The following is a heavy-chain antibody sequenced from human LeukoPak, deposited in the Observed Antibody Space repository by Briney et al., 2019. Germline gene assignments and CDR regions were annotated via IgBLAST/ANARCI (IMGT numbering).Heavy chain of an antibody. Sequence: GGSLRLSCAASGFTFSSYAVGWVRQAPGKGLEWVSALSGGGGGTYYADSVKGRFTISRDNAKNTLYLQMNSLRAEDTAVYYCAREVYSSGWSSFDYWGQGTLVTVSS. CDR2: LSGGGGGT. D-gene: IGHD6-19*01. V-gene: IGHV3-23*01. J-gene: IGHJ4*02. CDR1: GFTFSSYA. CDR3: AREVYSSGWSSFDY.